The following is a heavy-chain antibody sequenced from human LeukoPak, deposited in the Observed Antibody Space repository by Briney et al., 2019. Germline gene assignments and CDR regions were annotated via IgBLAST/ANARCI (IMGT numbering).Heavy chain of an antibody. D-gene: IGHD2-21*02. CDR1: GFTFSSYA. CDR2: ISGSGGST. CDR3: AKVFGRGPLNNYCGGDCYSDY. J-gene: IGHJ4*02. Sequence: PGGSLRLSCAASGFTFSSYAMSWVRQAPGKGLEWVSAISGSGGSTYYADSVKGRFTISRDSSKNTLYLQMNSLRAEDTAVYYCAKVFGRGPLNNYCGGDCYSDYWGQGTLVTVSS. V-gene: IGHV3-23*01.